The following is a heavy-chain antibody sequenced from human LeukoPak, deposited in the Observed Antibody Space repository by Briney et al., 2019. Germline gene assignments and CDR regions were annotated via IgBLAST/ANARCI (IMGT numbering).Heavy chain of an antibody. Sequence: SETLSLTCAVSGYSISSAYYWGWIRQPPGKGLEWIGEINHSGSTNYNPSLKSRVTISVDTSKNQFSLKLSSVTAADTAVYYCARLTGTTAYMDVWGKGTTVTVSS. V-gene: IGHV4-38-2*01. CDR3: ARLTGTTAYMDV. D-gene: IGHD4-11*01. CDR1: GYSISSAYY. J-gene: IGHJ6*03. CDR2: INHSGST.